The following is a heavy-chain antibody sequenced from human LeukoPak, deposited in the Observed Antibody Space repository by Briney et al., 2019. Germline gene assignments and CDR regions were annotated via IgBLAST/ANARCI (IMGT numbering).Heavy chain of an antibody. V-gene: IGHV5-51*01. CDR2: IYPGDSDT. Sequence: GESLKISCKASGYIFTNYWIGWVRQMPGKGLEWMGIIYPGDSDTRYSPSFQGQVTISADKSISTAYLRWSSLKASDTAMYFCARQKDTVTTTGWAYFDLWGRGTLVTVSS. J-gene: IGHJ2*01. CDR1: GYIFTNYW. CDR3: ARQKDTVTTTGWAYFDL. D-gene: IGHD4-17*01.